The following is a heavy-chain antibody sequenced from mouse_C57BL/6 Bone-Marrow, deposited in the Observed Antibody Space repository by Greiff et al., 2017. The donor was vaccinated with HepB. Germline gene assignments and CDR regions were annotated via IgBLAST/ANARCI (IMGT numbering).Heavy chain of an antibody. D-gene: IGHD1-1*01. CDR1: GYTFTSYT. Sequence: VKLVESGAELARPGASVKMSCKASGYTFTSYTMHWVKQRPGQGLEWIGYINPSSGYTKYNQKFKDKATLTADKSSSTAYMQLSSLTSEDSAVYYCAANYYGSSDYWGQGTTLTVSS. J-gene: IGHJ2*01. CDR2: INPSSGYT. CDR3: AANYYGSSDY. V-gene: IGHV1-4*01.